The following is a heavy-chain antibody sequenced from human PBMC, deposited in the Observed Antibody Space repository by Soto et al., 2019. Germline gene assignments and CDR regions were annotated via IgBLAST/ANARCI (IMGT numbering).Heavy chain of an antibody. Sequence: QVQLVQSGAEVKKPGSSVKVSCKASGGTFSSYAISWVRQAPGQGLEWMGGIIPIFGTANYAQKFQGRVTITADESTSPAYMELSSLRSEDTAVYYCASLHYVWGRYRPSPTGYGMDVWGQGTTVTVSS. V-gene: IGHV1-69*01. CDR1: GGTFSSYA. D-gene: IGHD3-16*02. J-gene: IGHJ6*02. CDR3: ASLHYVWGRYRPSPTGYGMDV. CDR2: IIPIFGTA.